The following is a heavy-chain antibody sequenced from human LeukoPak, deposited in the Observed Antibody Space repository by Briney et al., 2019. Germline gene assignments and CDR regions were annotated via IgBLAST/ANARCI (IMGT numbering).Heavy chain of an antibody. CDR1: GFTFSSYS. V-gene: IGHV3-48*01. Sequence: PGGSLRLSCAASGFTFSSYSMNWVRQAPGKGLEWVSYISSSSSTIYYADSVKGRFTISRDNAKNSLYLQMNSLRAEDTAVYYCARGPVPTYDFWSGGYNWFDPWGQGTLVNVYS. CDR2: ISSSSSTI. CDR3: ARGPVPTYDFWSGGYNWFDP. D-gene: IGHD3-3*01. J-gene: IGHJ5*02.